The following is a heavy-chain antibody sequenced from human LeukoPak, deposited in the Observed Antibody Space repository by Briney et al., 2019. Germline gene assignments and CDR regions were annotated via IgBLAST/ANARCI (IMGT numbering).Heavy chain of an antibody. J-gene: IGHJ4*02. CDR3: ARVVPDSWFGEYGPLDY. D-gene: IGHD3-10*01. Sequence: GGSLRLSCAASGFTVSSNYMSWVRQAPGKGLEWVSVIYSGGSTYYADSVKGRFTISRDNSKNTLYLQMNSLRAEDTAVYYCARVVPDSWFGEYGPLDYWGQGTLVTVSS. CDR2: IYSGGST. CDR1: GFTVSSNY. V-gene: IGHV3-66*01.